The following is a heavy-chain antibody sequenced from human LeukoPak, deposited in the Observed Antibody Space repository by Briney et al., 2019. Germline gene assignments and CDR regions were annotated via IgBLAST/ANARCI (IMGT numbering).Heavy chain of an antibody. CDR3: ARSHDHLWGNYPDY. J-gene: IGHJ4*02. Sequence: SETLSLTCDVSGGPIDSTNWWNWVRQPPGKGLEWIGEIHHDGRINYNPSLKSRVTLSVDKSKNQFSLRLNSVTAADTAMYYCARSHDHLWGNYPDYWGQGTLVTVSS. CDR2: IHHDGRI. V-gene: IGHV4/OR15-8*01. D-gene: IGHD3-16*02. CDR1: GGPIDSTNW.